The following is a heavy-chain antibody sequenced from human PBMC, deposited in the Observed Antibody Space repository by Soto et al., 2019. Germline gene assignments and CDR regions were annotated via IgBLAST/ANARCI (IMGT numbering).Heavy chain of an antibody. Sequence: EVQLVESGGGLVQPGGSLRLSCAASAFTYSNYWMSWVRQAPGKGLEWVANINQDGSQKWYVDSVKGRFTISRDNAKESLYLQMHRLRVEDTAVYYCARDPISISGSTFGYWGQGTLVTVSS. CDR2: INQDGSQK. V-gene: IGHV3-7*01. CDR3: ARDPISISGSTFGY. D-gene: IGHD1-7*01. CDR1: AFTYSNYW. J-gene: IGHJ4*02.